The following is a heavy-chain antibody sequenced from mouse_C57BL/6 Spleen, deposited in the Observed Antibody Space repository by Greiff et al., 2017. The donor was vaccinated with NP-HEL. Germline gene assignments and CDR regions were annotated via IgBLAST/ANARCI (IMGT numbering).Heavy chain of an antibody. CDR1: GYAFSSSW. D-gene: IGHD5-5*01. CDR2: IYPGDGDT. V-gene: IGHV1-82*01. J-gene: IGHJ4*01. CDR3: ARDYPPAMDY. Sequence: VQLQQSGPELVKPGASVKISCKASGYAFSSSWMHWVKQRPGKGLEWIGRIYPGDGDTNYNGKFKGKATLTADKSSSTAYMQLSSLTSEDSAVYFCARDYPPAMDYWGQGTSVTVSS.